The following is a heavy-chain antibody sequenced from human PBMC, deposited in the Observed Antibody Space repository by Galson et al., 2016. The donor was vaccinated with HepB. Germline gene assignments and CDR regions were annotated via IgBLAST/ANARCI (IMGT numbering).Heavy chain of an antibody. D-gene: IGHD3-10*01. Sequence: ETLSLTCTVSGVSMTYYYWNWIRQPPGKGLEWIGYISNSGSTNYNPSLKSRVTISIDTSKNRFSLKLTSLTAVGTAVYYCARAGIGGAGRGTVNDQWGQGTLVTVSS. CDR3: ARAGIGGAGRGTVNDQ. CDR2: ISNSGST. V-gene: IGHV4-4*08. J-gene: IGHJ4*01. CDR1: GVSMTYYY.